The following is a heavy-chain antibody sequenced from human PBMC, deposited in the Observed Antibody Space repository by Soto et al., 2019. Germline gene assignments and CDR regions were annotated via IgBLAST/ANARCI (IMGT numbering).Heavy chain of an antibody. Sequence: PAGSLRLSCAVPGGIFHGYGMHWVRQAPGKGLEWVAIIRFDGSNEEYADSVKGRFTISRDNSKNTLYLQMNTLGAEDTAVYYCARDGIGGTVFRGYLDYWGRGTVVTVSS. J-gene: IGHJ4*02. V-gene: IGHV3-33*01. CDR2: IRFDGSNE. CDR1: GGIFHGYG. D-gene: IGHD1-7*01. CDR3: ARDGIGGTVFRGYLDY.